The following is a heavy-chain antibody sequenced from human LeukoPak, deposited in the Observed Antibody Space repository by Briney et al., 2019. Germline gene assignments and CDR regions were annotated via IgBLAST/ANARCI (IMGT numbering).Heavy chain of an antibody. CDR3: AKDGYSSIPGFHFEY. CDR1: GFTFSSYA. J-gene: IGHJ4*02. CDR2: ISGSGDNT. D-gene: IGHD6-13*01. Sequence: GGSLRLSCAASGFTFSSYAMSWVRQPPGKGLEWVSGISGSGDNTYYADSVKGRFTISRDNSKKTLYPHLNSLRVEDAAVYYCAKDGYSSIPGFHFEYWGQGTLVTVSS. V-gene: IGHV3-23*01.